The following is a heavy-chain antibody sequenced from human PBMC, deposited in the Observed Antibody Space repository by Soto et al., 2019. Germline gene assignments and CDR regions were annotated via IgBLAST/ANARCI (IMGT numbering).Heavy chain of an antibody. D-gene: IGHD3-22*01. CDR2: ISGSGGST. V-gene: IGHV3-23*01. J-gene: IGHJ4*02. CDR1: GFTFSSYA. CDR3: AKDSPSFKSAYYYDSPR. Sequence: GGSLRHSWAASGFTFSSYAMSWVRQAPGKGLEWVSAISGSGGSTYYADSVKGRFTISRDNPKNTRYLQMNSLRAEDTAVYYCAKDSPSFKSAYYYDSPRWGQGTLVTVSS.